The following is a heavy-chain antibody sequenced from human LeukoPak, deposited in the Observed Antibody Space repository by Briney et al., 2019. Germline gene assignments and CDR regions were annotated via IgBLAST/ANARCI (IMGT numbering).Heavy chain of an antibody. Sequence: PSETLSLTCAVYGGSFSGYYWSWICQPPGKGLEWIGEINHSGSTNYNPSLKSRVTISVDTSKNQFSLKLSSVTAADTAVYYCARKGRQLWLSFDYWGQGTLVTVSS. J-gene: IGHJ4*02. V-gene: IGHV4-34*01. CDR2: INHSGST. CDR3: ARKGRQLWLSFDY. CDR1: GGSFSGYY. D-gene: IGHD5-18*01.